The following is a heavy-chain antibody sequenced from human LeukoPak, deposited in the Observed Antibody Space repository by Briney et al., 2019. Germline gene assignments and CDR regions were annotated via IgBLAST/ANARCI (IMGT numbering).Heavy chain of an antibody. V-gene: IGHV1-69*13. CDR1: GGTFSSYA. J-gene: IGHJ5*02. Sequence: SVKVSCKASGGTFSSYAISWVRQAPGQGLGWMGGIIPIFGTANYAQKFQGRVTITADESTSTAYMELSSLRSEDTAVYYCAREEYQLLRFDPWGQGTLVTVSS. D-gene: IGHD2-2*01. CDR2: IIPIFGTA. CDR3: AREEYQLLRFDP.